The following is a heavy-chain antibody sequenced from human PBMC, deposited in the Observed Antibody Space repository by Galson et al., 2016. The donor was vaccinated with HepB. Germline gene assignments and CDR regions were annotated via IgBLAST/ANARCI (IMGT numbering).Heavy chain of an antibody. Sequence: SETLSLTCTVSGYSISSDYFWGWIRQPPVKGLEWIGTIARSDNIHYNPSLKSRVTMSVDTSKNQFSLKLSSVTASDTAVYYCVTRNPSSASDYWGQGTLVTVSS. J-gene: IGHJ4*02. CDR3: VTRNPSSASDY. CDR1: GYSISSDYF. CDR2: IARSDNI. D-gene: IGHD1-14*01. V-gene: IGHV4-38-2*02.